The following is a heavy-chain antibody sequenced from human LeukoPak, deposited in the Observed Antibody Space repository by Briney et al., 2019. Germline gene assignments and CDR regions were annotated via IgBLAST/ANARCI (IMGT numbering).Heavy chain of an antibody. V-gene: IGHV3-64*02. J-gene: IGHJ5*02. D-gene: IGHD4-17*01. CDR3: AIEVGDSPDH. CDR1: GFTFSTYA. Sequence: GGSLRLSCAASGFTFSTYAMHWVRQAPGKGLEYVSAISTNGDSTYYADSVKGRFTISRDNSKNTLYLQMNSLRAEDTAVYFCAIEVGDSPDHWGQGTLVTVSS. CDR2: ISTNGDST.